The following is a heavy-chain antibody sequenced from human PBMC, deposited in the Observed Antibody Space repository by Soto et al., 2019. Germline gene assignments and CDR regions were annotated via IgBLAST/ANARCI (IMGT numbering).Heavy chain of an antibody. V-gene: IGHV1-69*13. J-gene: IGHJ6*02. D-gene: IGHD3-10*01. CDR2: IIPIFGTA. CDR3: AREARQLWFGELLGSYYYYGMDV. Sequence: SVKFSCKSSGVTFSSYAISWVRQAPGQGLEWMGGIIPIFGTANYAQKFQGRVTITADESTSTAYMELSSLRSEDTAVYYCAREARQLWFGELLGSYYYYGMDVCGQGNTVTVSS. CDR1: GVTFSSYA.